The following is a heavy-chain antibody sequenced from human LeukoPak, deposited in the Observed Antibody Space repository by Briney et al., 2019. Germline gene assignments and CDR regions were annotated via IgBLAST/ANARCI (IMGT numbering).Heavy chain of an antibody. V-gene: IGHV1-8*02. J-gene: IGHJ6*02. D-gene: IGHD3-10*01. CDR1: GYTFTGYY. Sequence: ASVKVSCKASGYTFTGYYMHWVRQATGQGLEWMGWMNPNSGNTGYAQKFQGRVTMTRNTSISTAYMELSSLRSEDTAVYYCARFGRFGELFLGYYGMDVWGQGTTVTVSS. CDR3: ARFGRFGELFLGYYGMDV. CDR2: MNPNSGNT.